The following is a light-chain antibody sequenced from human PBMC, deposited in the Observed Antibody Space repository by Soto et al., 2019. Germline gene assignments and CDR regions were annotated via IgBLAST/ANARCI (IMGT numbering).Light chain of an antibody. CDR3: QQYNSWPLT. J-gene: IGKJ4*01. CDR2: GAS. V-gene: IGKV3-20*01. Sequence: EIVLTQSPGTLSLSPGERATLSCRASQSVSSSYLAWYQQKPGQAPRFLIYGASSRATGIPDRFSGSGSGTDFTLTISSLEPEDFAVYYCQQYNSWPLTFGGGTKVDIK. CDR1: QSVSSSY.